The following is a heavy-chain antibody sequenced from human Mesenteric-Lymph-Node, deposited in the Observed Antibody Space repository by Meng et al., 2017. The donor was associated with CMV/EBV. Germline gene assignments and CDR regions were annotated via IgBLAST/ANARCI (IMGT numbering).Heavy chain of an antibody. CDR3: ARGSSYDILTGYFNY. J-gene: IGHJ4*02. D-gene: IGHD3-9*01. CDR1: GGSCSGYS. Sequence: VQLHQWCAGLLKPSETLSVTCAVYGGSCSGYSWNWIRQSPQTGLELIGEINHSGSTTYNPSFTSRIIISVDTSTNQISLNMSSVTAADTAVYYCARGSSYDILTGYFNYWGQGALVTVSS. CDR2: INHSGST. V-gene: IGHV4-34*01.